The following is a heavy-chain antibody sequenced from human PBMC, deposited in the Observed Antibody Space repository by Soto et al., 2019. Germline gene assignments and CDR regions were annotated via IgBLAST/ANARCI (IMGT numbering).Heavy chain of an antibody. Sequence: EMQLVESGGGLVQPGGSLRLSCAGSGFTFGYYWMSWVRQAPGKGLEWVATIKPDGSETQYVDSVKGRFIISRDNAKNSLFLQMNSLRAEDTAVYYCTIPVQREASDYWGQGKLVTVAS. CDR1: GFTFGYYW. CDR3: TIPVQREASDY. D-gene: IGHD1-1*01. CDR2: IKPDGSET. J-gene: IGHJ4*01. V-gene: IGHV3-7*01.